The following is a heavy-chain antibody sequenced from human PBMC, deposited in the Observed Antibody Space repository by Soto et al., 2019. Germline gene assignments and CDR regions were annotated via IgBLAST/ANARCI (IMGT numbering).Heavy chain of an antibody. CDR2: MNPNSGNT. CDR1: GYTFTSYG. Sequence: ASVKVSCKASGYTFTSYGINWVRQATGQGLEWMGWMNPNSGNTGYAQKFQGRGTMTRNTSISTAYRELSSLRSEDKAGYERWREKIKAISCWGRGTLLTVSA. D-gene: IGHD2-2*02. V-gene: IGHV1-8*01. J-gene: IGHJ4*02. CDR3: WREKIKAISC.